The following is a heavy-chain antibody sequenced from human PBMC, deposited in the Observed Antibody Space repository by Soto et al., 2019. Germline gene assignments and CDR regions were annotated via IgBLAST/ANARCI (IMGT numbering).Heavy chain of an antibody. CDR1: GYSFTSYW. V-gene: IGHV5-51*01. D-gene: IGHD3-22*01. Sequence: PGESLKISCKGSGYSFTSYWIGWVRQMPGKGLEWMGIIYPGDSDTRYSPSFQGQVTISADKSISTAYLQWSSLKASDTAMYYCARLWDYYDSSGSLIFDYWGQGTLVTVSS. CDR2: IYPGDSDT. J-gene: IGHJ4*02. CDR3: ARLWDYYDSSGSLIFDY.